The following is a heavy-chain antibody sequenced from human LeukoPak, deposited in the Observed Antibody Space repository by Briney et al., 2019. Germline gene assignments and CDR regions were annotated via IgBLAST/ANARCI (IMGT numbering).Heavy chain of an antibody. Sequence: GGSLRLSCEAPGFTFSSYWMSGVRKAPGKGLEWVANIKQDGSEKYYVDSVKGRFTISRDNAKNSLYLQMNSLRAEDTAVYYCARDQGRNSGYDHRFDYWGQGTLVTVSS. V-gene: IGHV3-7*01. CDR2: IKQDGSEK. D-gene: IGHD5-12*01. CDR3: ARDQGRNSGYDHRFDY. J-gene: IGHJ4*02. CDR1: GFTFSSYW.